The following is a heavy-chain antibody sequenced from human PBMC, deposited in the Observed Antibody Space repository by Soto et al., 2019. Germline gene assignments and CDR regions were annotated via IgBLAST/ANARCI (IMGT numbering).Heavy chain of an antibody. D-gene: IGHD6-19*01. CDR1: GYTFTIYD. V-gene: IGHV1-8*01. Sequence: ASVKVSCKASGYTFTIYDINWVRQATGQMLEYLGWMNPNSGNTGYVQKFQGRVTMTRDTSISTAYMELSRLRSDDTAVYYCARDAGGIAVAPRYFDYWGQGTLVTVSS. CDR3: ARDAGGIAVAPRYFDY. J-gene: IGHJ4*02. CDR2: MNPNSGNT.